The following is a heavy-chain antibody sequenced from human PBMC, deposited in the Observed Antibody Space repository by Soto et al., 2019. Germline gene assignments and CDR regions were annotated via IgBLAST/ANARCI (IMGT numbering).Heavy chain of an antibody. CDR1: GFTFSSYG. CDR3: ARDGGGTYYYDSSGPDY. J-gene: IGHJ4*02. D-gene: IGHD3-22*01. CDR2: IWYDGSNK. Sequence: PGGSLRLSCAASGFTFSSYGMHWVRQAPGKGLEWVAVIWYDGSNKYCADSVKGRFTISRDNSKNTLYLQMNSLRAEDTAVYFCARDGGGTYYYDSSGPDYWGQGTLVTVSS. V-gene: IGHV3-33*01.